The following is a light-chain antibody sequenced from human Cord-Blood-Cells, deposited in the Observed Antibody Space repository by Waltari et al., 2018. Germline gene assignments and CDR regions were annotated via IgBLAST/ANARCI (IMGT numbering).Light chain of an antibody. Sequence: QSALTQPPSASGSPGQSVTISCTGTSSDVGGYNYASWYQQHPGKAPKLVIYEVSKRPSGVPDRFSGSKSDTTASLTVSGLQAEDEADYYCSSYAGSNNWVFGGGTKLTVL. V-gene: IGLV2-8*01. CDR2: EVS. J-gene: IGLJ3*02. CDR3: SSYAGSNNWV. CDR1: SSDVGGYNY.